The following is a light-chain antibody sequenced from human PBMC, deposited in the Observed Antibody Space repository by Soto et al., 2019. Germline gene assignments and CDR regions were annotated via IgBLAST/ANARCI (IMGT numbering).Light chain of an antibody. CDR2: DAS. J-gene: IGKJ4*01. CDR3: QQRSNWPLT. V-gene: IGKV3-11*01. CDR1: QGVSNY. Sequence: EIVLTQSPATLSLSPGEIATLSCRASQGVSNYLAWYQQKPCQAPRLLIYDASNRASGIPARFSGSGSGTEFNLTISSQEPEDFAVYYCQQRSNWPLTFGGGTKGEIK.